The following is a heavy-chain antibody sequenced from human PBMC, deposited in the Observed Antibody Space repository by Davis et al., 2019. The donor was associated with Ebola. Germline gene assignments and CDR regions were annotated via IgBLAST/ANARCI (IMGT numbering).Heavy chain of an antibody. CDR2: IYSGGST. CDR3: ARGPPYIDY. Sequence: GESLKISCAASGFTFSSYAMSWVRQAPGKGLEWVSVIYSGGSTYYADSVKGRFTISRHNSKNTLYLQMNSLRAEDTAVYYCARGPPYIDYWGQGTLVTVSS. J-gene: IGHJ4*02. D-gene: IGHD1-14*01. CDR1: GFTFSSYA. V-gene: IGHV3-53*04.